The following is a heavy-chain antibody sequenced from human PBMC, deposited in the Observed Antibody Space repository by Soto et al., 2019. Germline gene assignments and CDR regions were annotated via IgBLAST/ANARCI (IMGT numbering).Heavy chain of an antibody. V-gene: IGHV3-9*01. J-gene: IGHJ6*02. D-gene: IGHD6-19*01. CDR3: AKDVGSAIAVGGTFYYKMDA. Sequence: EVQLVESGGGLVQPGRSLRLSCVASGFTFDDYAMHWVRQAPGKGLEWVSGLSWNSNNIGYGDSVKGRFTISRDNAKNSLHLQMNSLRADDTAMYYCAKDVGSAIAVGGTFYYKMDAWGQGTTVTVSS. CDR2: LSWNSNNI. CDR1: GFTFDDYA.